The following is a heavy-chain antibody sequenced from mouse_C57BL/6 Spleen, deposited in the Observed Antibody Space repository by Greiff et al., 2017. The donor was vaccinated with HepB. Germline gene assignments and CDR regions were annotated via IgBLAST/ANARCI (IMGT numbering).Heavy chain of an antibody. CDR3: TRWYYGSSYWYFDV. CDR1: GYTFTDYE. V-gene: IGHV1-15*01. CDR2: IDPETGGT. J-gene: IGHJ1*03. Sequence: VKLVESGAELVRPGASVTLSCKASGYTFTDYEMHWVKQTPVHGLEWIGAIDPETGGTAYNQKFKGKAILTADKSSSTAYMELRSLTSEDSAVYYCTRWYYGSSYWYFDVWGTGTTVTVSS. D-gene: IGHD1-1*01.